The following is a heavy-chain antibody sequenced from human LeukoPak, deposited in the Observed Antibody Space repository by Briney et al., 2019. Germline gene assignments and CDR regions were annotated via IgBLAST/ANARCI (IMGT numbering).Heavy chain of an antibody. CDR3: ARKDYYDSRGYSY. Sequence: PGGSLRLSCAASGFTFSSYEMNWVRQAPGKGLEWVSYISSSGSTIYYADSVKGRFTISRDNAKNSLYLQMNSLRAEDTAVYYCARKDYYDSRGYSYWGQGTLVTGSS. J-gene: IGHJ4*02. V-gene: IGHV3-48*03. D-gene: IGHD3-22*01. CDR2: ISSSGSTI. CDR1: GFTFSSYE.